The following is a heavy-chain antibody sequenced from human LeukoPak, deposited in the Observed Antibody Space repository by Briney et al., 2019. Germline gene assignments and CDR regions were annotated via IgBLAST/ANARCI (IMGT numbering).Heavy chain of an antibody. CDR1: LYTLTVHY. CDR2: INPNSGGT. J-gene: IGHJ4*02. D-gene: IGHD6-13*01. Sequence: ALLTYSFNSLLYTLTVHYMHLVRHAPVHGLDWMGRINPNSGGTNYAQKFQGRVTMTRDTSISTAYVELSRLRSDDTAVYYCAIPFQEQQLVEIDYWGQGTLVTVSS. V-gene: IGHV1-2*06. CDR3: AIPFQEQQLVEIDY.